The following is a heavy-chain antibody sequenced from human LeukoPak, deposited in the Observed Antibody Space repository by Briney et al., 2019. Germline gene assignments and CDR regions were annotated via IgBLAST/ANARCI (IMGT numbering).Heavy chain of an antibody. V-gene: IGHV6-1*01. CDR1: GGSVSSTSAA. CDR3: ARTTGHFDY. J-gene: IGHJ4*02. Sequence: SQTLSLTCASSGGSVSSTSAAWNRIRQSPSRGLEWLGRTYHRSKWYSESAVSLKGRITINPDTSKNQFSLQLNSVAPEDTAVYYCARTTGHFDYWGQGTLVTVSS. D-gene: IGHD2-8*02. CDR2: TYHRSKWYS.